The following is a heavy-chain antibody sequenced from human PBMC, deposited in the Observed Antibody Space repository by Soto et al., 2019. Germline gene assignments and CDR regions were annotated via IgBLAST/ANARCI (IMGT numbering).Heavy chain of an antibody. V-gene: IGHV3-33*01. CDR3: AGDVDTTSHLNWFDP. CDR2: IWYDGTTK. Sequence: QVQLVESGGGVVQPGRSLRLSCEVSGFSLSGYGMHWVRQTPGKGLEWVAVIWYDGTTKNYADSVKGRFTIFRDSSKNTVYLQMDSLKVEDTAVYYCAGDVDTTSHLNWFDPWGQGVMVTVSS. J-gene: IGHJ5*02. CDR1: GFSLSGYG. D-gene: IGHD1-1*01.